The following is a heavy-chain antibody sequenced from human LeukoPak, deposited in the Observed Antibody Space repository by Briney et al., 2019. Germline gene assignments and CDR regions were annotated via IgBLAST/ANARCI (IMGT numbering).Heavy chain of an antibody. CDR2: ISYDGSNK. J-gene: IGHJ3*02. CDR3: ARSRDAFDI. CDR1: GFTFSSYA. Sequence: GGSLRLSCAASGFTFSSYAMHWVRQAPGKGLEWVAVISYDGSNKYYADSVKGRFTISRDNSKNTLYLQMNSLRAEDTAVYYCARSRDAFDIWGQGTMVTVSS. V-gene: IGHV3-30-3*01.